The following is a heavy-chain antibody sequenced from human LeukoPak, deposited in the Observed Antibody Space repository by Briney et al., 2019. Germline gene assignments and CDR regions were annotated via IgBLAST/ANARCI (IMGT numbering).Heavy chain of an antibody. CDR1: GFIFSNYG. CDR3: ARGLRNTDTFDI. CDR2: IWYDGSNK. Sequence: TGGSLRLSCAASGFIFSNYGMHWVRQAPGKGLDWVAVIWYDGSNKYYADSVKGRFTISRDNSKNTVYLQMNSLRAEDTAVYYCARGLRNTDTFDIWGQGTMVTVSS. J-gene: IGHJ3*02. V-gene: IGHV3-33*01.